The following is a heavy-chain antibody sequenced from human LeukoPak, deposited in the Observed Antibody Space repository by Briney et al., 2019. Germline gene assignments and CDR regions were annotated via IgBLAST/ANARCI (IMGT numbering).Heavy chain of an antibody. CDR1: GLTFSAYT. V-gene: IGHV3-21*01. CDR2: ISGSGSYI. J-gene: IGHJ4*02. D-gene: IGHD3-22*01. Sequence: PGGSLRLSCAASGLTFSAYTMNWVRQAPGKGLEWVSSISGSGSYIFYADSVKGRFTISRDNAKNSLYLQMNNLRAEDTAVYYCASDRSLIASLYYFDNWGQGTLVTVSS. CDR3: ASDRSLIASLYYFDN.